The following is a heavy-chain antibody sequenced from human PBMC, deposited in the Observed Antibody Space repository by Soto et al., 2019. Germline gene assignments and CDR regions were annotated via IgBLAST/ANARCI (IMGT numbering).Heavy chain of an antibody. CDR3: ARRGRSGTTGTNRHHYYYYYMDV. CDR1: GGSISSYY. V-gene: IGHV4-59*08. D-gene: IGHD1-1*01. Sequence: SETLSLTCTVSGGSISSYYWSWIRQPPGKGLEWIGYIYYSGSTNYNPSLKSRVTISVDTSKNQFSLKLSSVTAADTAVYYCARRGRSGTTGTNRHHYYYYYMDVWGKGTTVTVSS. J-gene: IGHJ6*03. CDR2: IYYSGST.